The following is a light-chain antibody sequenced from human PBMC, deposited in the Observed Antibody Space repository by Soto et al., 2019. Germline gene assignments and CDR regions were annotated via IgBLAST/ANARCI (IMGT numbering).Light chain of an antibody. J-gene: IGLJ2*01. Sequence: QSALTQPPSVSGAPGQRVTISCSGTRSNIGADSHVHWYQQLPGAAPRLLISATYNRASGVPDRFSGSKSGASASLAVTGLQAEDEADYYCQTYDSSLRGSVFGGGTKVTVL. CDR2: ATY. CDR3: QTYDSSLRGSV. V-gene: IGLV1-40*01. CDR1: RSNIGADSH.